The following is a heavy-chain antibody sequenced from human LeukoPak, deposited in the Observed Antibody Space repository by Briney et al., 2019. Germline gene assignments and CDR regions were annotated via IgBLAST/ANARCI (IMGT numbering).Heavy chain of an antibody. V-gene: IGHV4-38-2*02. D-gene: IGHD4-17*01. CDR1: GYSTSSAYY. Sequence: SETLSLTCTVSGYSTSSAYYWGWIRQPPGKGLEWIGSIYRSGSTYYNTSLKSRVTISVDTSNDQLSLKLSSVTAADTAVYYCARDNTVITGFDYWGQGTLVTVSS. CDR2: IYRSGST. J-gene: IGHJ4*02. CDR3: ARDNTVITGFDY.